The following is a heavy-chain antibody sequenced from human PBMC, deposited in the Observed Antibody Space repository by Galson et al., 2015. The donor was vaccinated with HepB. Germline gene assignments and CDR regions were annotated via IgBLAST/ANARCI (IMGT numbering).Heavy chain of an antibody. CDR2: MNPNSGNT. CDR3: ARGHGYSYGYPYYYYGMDV. Sequence: SVKVSCKASGYTFTSYDINWVRQATGQGLEWMGWMNPNSGNTGYAQKFQGRVTMTRNTSISTAYMEPSSLRSEDTAVYYCARGHGYSYGYPYYYYGMDVWGQGTTVTVSS. J-gene: IGHJ6*02. V-gene: IGHV1-8*01. CDR1: GYTFTSYD. D-gene: IGHD5-18*01.